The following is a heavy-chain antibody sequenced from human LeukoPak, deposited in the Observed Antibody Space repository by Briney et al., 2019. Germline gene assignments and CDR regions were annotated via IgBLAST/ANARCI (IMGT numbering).Heavy chain of an antibody. CDR3: ARGILYDFWSGYHNFDY. CDR1: GGSISSYY. V-gene: IGHV4-59*12. CDR2: IYYSGST. J-gene: IGHJ4*02. Sequence: SETLSLTCTVSGGSISSYYWSWIRQPPGKGLEWIGYIYYSGSTNYNPSLKSRVTISVDTSKNQFSLKLSSVTAADTAVYYCARGILYDFWSGYHNFDYWGQGTLVTVSS. D-gene: IGHD3-3*01.